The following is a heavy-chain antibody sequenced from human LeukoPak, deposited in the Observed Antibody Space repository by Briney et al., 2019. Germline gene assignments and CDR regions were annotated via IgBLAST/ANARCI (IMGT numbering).Heavy chain of an antibody. CDR1: GFPFSSYA. D-gene: IGHD1-7*01. J-gene: IGHJ3*02. V-gene: IGHV3-23*01. CDR3: ARAAESDWNWGDAFDI. CDR2: ISSTSGST. Sequence: PGGSLRLSCAASGFPFSSYAMSWVRQAPGKGLQCVSSISSTSGSTFYADSVKGRSTIYRDNSKNTVYLQMNSLRAEDTAVYYCARAAESDWNWGDAFDIWGQGTMVTVSS.